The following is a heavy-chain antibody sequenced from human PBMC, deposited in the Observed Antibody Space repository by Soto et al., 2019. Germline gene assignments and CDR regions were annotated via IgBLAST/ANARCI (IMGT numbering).Heavy chain of an antibody. Sequence: TSETLSLTCTVAGGYISSHDGSWIRQPPGKGLEWIGYIYYSGGTNYNPSLKSRVTISVDTSKNQFSLKLRSVTAADTAMYYCAREAGVRYPFDPWGQGTLVTVSS. D-gene: IGHD3-9*01. CDR1: GGYISSHD. CDR2: IYYSGGT. CDR3: AREAGVRYPFDP. J-gene: IGHJ5*02. V-gene: IGHV4-59*11.